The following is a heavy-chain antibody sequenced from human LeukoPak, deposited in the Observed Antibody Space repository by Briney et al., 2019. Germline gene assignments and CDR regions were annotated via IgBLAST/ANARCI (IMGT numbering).Heavy chain of an antibody. Sequence: GGSLRLSCAASGFTVSSNYMSWVRQAPGKGLEWGSVIYSGGSTYYADSVKGRFTISRDNSKNTLYLQMNSLRAEDTAVYYCAREHPYYYDSGAFDIWGQGTMVTVSS. D-gene: IGHD3-22*01. CDR1: GFTVSSNY. J-gene: IGHJ3*02. V-gene: IGHV3-66*01. CDR3: AREHPYYYDSGAFDI. CDR2: IYSGGST.